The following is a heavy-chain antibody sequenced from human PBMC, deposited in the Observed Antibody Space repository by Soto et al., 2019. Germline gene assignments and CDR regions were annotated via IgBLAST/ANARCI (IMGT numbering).Heavy chain of an antibody. Sequence: QVQLVQSGAEVKKPGASVKVSCKASGYTFTSYGISWVRQAPGQGLEWMGWISAYNGNTNYAQKRQGRVTMTTDTSTSTAYMELRSLRSDDTAVYYCARDVRYYGILTGYYNPPGMDVWGQGTTVTVSS. CDR3: ARDVRYYGILTGYYNPPGMDV. J-gene: IGHJ6*02. CDR1: GYTFTSYG. D-gene: IGHD3-9*01. CDR2: ISAYNGNT. V-gene: IGHV1-18*01.